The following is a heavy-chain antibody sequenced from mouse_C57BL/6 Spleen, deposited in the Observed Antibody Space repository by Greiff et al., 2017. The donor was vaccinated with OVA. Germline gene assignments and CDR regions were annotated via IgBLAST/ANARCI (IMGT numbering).Heavy chain of an antibody. CDR1: GFTFSNYW. V-gene: IGHV6-3*01. J-gene: IGHJ3*01. CDR3: TSPGYGSSYYWFAY. D-gene: IGHD1-1*01. CDR2: IRLKSDNYAT. Sequence: EVQLVESGGGLVQPGGSMKLSCVASGFTFSNYWMNWVRQSPEKGLEWVAQIRLKSDNYATHYAESVKGRFTISRDDSKSSVYLQMNNLRAEDTGIYYCTSPGYGSSYYWFAYWGQGTLVTVSA.